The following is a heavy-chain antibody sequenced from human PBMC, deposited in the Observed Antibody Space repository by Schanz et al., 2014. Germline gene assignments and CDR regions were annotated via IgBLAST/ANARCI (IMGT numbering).Heavy chain of an antibody. CDR3: ARGVRVRGIIIDY. Sequence: EEQMVESGGGLVKPGGSLILSCAASRLTFANEDIHWVRQAPGKGLEWVSVINSRNEVFSIDSVRGRFTIFRDNPKKSVYLQMNSLRAEDTAEYYCARGVRVRGIIIDYWGPGTLVTVSS. CDR2: INSRNEV. J-gene: IGHJ4*02. CDR1: RLTFANED. D-gene: IGHD3-10*01. V-gene: IGHV3-21*01.